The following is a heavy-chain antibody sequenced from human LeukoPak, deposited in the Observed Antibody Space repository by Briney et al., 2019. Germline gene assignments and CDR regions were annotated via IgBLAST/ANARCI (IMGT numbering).Heavy chain of an antibody. Sequence: ASVKVSCKASGYTFTSYDINWVRQATGQGLEWMGWMNPNSGNTGYAQKFQGRVTMTRDTSLGTAYMDLSSLRSKDTAVYYCARGVRGREVDPWGQGTLVTVSS. CDR1: GYTFTSYD. V-gene: IGHV1-8*01. CDR2: MNPNSGNT. D-gene: IGHD3-16*01. J-gene: IGHJ5*02. CDR3: ARGVRGREVDP.